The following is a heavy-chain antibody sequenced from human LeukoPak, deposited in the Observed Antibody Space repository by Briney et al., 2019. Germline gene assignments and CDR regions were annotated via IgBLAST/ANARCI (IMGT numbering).Heavy chain of an antibody. CDR1: GFTFSSYW. CDR2: ISGSGGST. CDR3: AKYPMIVVVRGEYYFDY. V-gene: IGHV3-23*01. D-gene: IGHD3-22*01. Sequence: PGGSLRLSCAASGFTFSSYWMSSVRQAPGKGLEWVSAISGSGGSTYYADSVKGRFTISRDNSKNTLYLQMNSLRAEDTAVYYCAKYPMIVVVRGEYYFDYWGQGTLVTVSS. J-gene: IGHJ4*02.